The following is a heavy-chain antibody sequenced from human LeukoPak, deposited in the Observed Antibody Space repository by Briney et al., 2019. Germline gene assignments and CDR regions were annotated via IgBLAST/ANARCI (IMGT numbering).Heavy chain of an antibody. V-gene: IGHV4-39*01. CDR2: IYYSGST. CDR1: GGSISSSSYY. D-gene: IGHD3-9*01. CDR3: ARGLTYYDILNYSYYMDV. Sequence: SETLSLTCTVSGGSISSSSYYWGWIRQPPGKGLEWIGSIYYSGSTYYNPSLKSRVTISVDTSKNQFSLKLSSVTAADTDVYYCARGLTYYDILNYSYYMDVWGKGTTVTVSS. J-gene: IGHJ6*03.